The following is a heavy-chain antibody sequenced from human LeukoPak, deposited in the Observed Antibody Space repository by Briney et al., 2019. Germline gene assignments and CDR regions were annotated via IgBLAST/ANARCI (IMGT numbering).Heavy chain of an antibody. V-gene: IGHV3-48*01. D-gene: IGHD3-10*01. J-gene: IGHJ4*02. CDR2: ISSSSSTI. CDR3: ARTYYYGSGSYYSVDY. CDR1: GFTFSSYA. Sequence: GGSLRLSCAASGFTFSSYAMSWVRQAPGKGLEWVSYISSSSSTIYYADSVKGRFTISRDNAKNSLYLQMNSLRAEDTAVYYCARTYYYGSGSYYSVDYWGQGTLVTVSS.